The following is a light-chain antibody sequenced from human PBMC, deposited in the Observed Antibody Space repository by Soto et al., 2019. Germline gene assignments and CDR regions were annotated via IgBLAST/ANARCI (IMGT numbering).Light chain of an antibody. V-gene: IGKV1-5*03. Sequence: DIQMTQSPSTLSASVGDRVTITCRASQSISSWLAWYQQKPGKAPKLLIYSASDLESGVPSRFSGSGSGTDFTLTISNLQPEDFATYYCQQLNAYPLTFGQGTRLEIK. CDR3: QQLNAYPLT. CDR1: QSISSW. CDR2: SAS. J-gene: IGKJ5*01.